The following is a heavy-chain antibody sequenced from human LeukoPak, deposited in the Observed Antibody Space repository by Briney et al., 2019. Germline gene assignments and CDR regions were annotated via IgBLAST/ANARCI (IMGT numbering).Heavy chain of an antibody. D-gene: IGHD5-24*01. CDR1: GHTFTNYW. Sequence: GESLKISCKVSGHTFTNYWIAWVRQMPGKGLEWMGIIYPGDSDTRYSPSFQGQVTISADKSISTAYLQWSSLKASDTAMYYCARPVEMATMYYFDYWGQGTLVTVSS. J-gene: IGHJ4*02. V-gene: IGHV5-51*01. CDR3: ARPVEMATMYYFDY. CDR2: IYPGDSDT.